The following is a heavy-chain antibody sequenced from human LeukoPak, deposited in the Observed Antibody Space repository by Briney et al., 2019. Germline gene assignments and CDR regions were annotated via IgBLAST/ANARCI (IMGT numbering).Heavy chain of an antibody. CDR1: GGSFSPYY. Sequence: SETLSLTCTVYGGSFSPYYWNWIRQPPGKGLEWIGEINHRGSTTYNPSLKSRVTISLDKSKNQFSLKLNSVTAADTAVYYCARDSPSLGITGTTSGLDYWGQGTLVIVSS. D-gene: IGHD1-7*01. V-gene: IGHV4-34*01. J-gene: IGHJ4*02. CDR2: INHRGST. CDR3: ARDSPSLGITGTTSGLDY.